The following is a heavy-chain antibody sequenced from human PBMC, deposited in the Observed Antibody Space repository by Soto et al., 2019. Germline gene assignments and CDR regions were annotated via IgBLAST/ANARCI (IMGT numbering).Heavy chain of an antibody. D-gene: IGHD2-15*01. CDR1: GFTFSNAW. V-gene: IGHV3-15*01. CDR2: IKSKTDGGTT. J-gene: IGHJ4*02. CDR3: TTDTGSGGLFDY. Sequence: EVQLVESGGGLVMPGGSLRLSCAASGFTFSNAWMSWVRQAPGKGLEWVGRIKSKTDGGTTDYAAPVKGRFTISRDDSKNTLYLQMNSLKTEDTAVYYCTTDTGSGGLFDYWGQGTLVTVSS.